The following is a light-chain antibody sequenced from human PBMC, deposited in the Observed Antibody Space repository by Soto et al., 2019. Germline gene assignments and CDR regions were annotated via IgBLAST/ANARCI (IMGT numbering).Light chain of an antibody. CDR2: DAS. CDR1: QSVSSY. V-gene: IGKV3-11*01. Sequence: EIVLTQSPGTLYLSAGERATLSCRASQSVSSYLAWYQQKPGQAPRLLIYDASNRATGIPARFSGSGSGTDFTLTISSLEHEDFAVYYCQQRSNWTITFGQGTRLEIK. CDR3: QQRSNWTIT. J-gene: IGKJ5*01.